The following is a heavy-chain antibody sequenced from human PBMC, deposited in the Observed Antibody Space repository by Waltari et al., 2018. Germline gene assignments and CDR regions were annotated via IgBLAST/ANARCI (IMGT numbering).Heavy chain of an antibody. Sequence: EVQLVESGGGLVQPGGSLRLSCAASGFPFSRYWMSWVRQAQGKGLEWVANIKQDGSEKYYVDSVKGRFTISRDNAKNSLYLQMNSLRAEDTAVYYCARESRQLLFSFDAFDIWGQGTMVTVSS. CDR3: ARESRQLLFSFDAFDI. D-gene: IGHD2-2*01. V-gene: IGHV3-7*01. CDR2: IKQDGSEK. CDR1: GFPFSRYW. J-gene: IGHJ3*02.